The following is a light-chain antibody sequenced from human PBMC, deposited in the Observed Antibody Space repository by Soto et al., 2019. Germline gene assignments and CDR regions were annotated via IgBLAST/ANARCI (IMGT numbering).Light chain of an antibody. CDR3: QHYYDFSWT. V-gene: IGKV1-5*03. J-gene: IGKJ1*01. CDR1: QSISIL. CDR2: ATS. Sequence: DIHLTQSPSTLSASVGDRVTITCRASQSISILLAWYQQKPGKAPNLLIYATSTLETGVSSRFSGSGSGTEFTLTISSLQPDDSATYYCQHYYDFSWTFGKGTKVEIK.